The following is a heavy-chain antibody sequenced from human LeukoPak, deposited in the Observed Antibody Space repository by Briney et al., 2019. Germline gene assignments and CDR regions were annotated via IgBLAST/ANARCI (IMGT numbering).Heavy chain of an antibody. J-gene: IGHJ4*02. D-gene: IGHD5-12*01. CDR1: GFTFSSYA. V-gene: IGHV3-23*01. Sequence: GGSLRLPCAASGFTFSSYAMSWARQAPGKGLEWVSAISGSGGSTYYADSVKGRFTISRDNSKNTLYLQMNSLRAEDTAVYYCAKGNGGYEYYFDYWGQGTLVTVSS. CDR2: ISGSGGST. CDR3: AKGNGGYEYYFDY.